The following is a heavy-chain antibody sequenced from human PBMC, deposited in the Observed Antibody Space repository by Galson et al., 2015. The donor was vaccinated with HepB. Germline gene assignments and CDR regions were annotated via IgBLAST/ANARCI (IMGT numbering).Heavy chain of an antibody. D-gene: IGHD5-18*01. Sequence: ETLSFTCAVYGGSFNGFFCTWIRQSPGKGLEWIGEINHRGSTNYNPSLKSRVTMSLNMSKNQFSLKLTSVTAADSAVYYCARGGRTYNYGSLSYSGMDVWGQGTTVTASS. CDR3: ARGGRTYNYGSLSYSGMDV. V-gene: IGHV4-34*01. CDR2: INHRGST. CDR1: GGSFNGFF. J-gene: IGHJ6*02.